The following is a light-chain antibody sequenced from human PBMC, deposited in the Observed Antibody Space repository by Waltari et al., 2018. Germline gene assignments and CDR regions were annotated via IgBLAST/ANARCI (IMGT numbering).Light chain of an antibody. J-gene: IGKJ2*01. V-gene: IGKV3-11*01. CDR1: QNVNSF. Sequence: ATLSCRASQNVNSFLAWYQQKRGQAPRLLIYDASKRATGIPDRISGSGSGTDFTLTISSLEPEDFAIYYCQQRGNLPETFGRGTRVEMK. CDR2: DAS. CDR3: QQRGNLPET.